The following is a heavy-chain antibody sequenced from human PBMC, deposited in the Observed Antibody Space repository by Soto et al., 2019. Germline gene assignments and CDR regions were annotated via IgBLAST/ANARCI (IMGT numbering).Heavy chain of an antibody. J-gene: IGHJ4*02. D-gene: IGHD6-13*01. V-gene: IGHV3-23*01. CDR1: GFTFSSYA. CDR3: AKDNGYSSSWFEFDY. CDR2: ISGSGGST. Sequence: EVQLLESGGGLVQPGGSLRLSCAASGFTFSSYAMSWVRQAPGKGLEWVSAISGSGGSTYYADSVKGRFTISRDNSKNTLSLQMNSLRAEDTAVYYCAKDNGYSSSWFEFDYWGQGTLVTVSS.